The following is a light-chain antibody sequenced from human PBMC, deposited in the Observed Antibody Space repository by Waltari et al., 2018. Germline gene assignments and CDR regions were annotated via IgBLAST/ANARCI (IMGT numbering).Light chain of an antibody. CDR1: QSLQNHIGDNY. Sequence: DIVMTQSPRSLPVTPGEPASISCRSSQSLQNHIGDNYLDWYLQKPGQSPQLLIYLGSNRASGVPDRFSGSGSGTDFTLKISRVEAEDVGVYYCMQVLQPPLTLGGATNVAIK. J-gene: IGKJ4*01. CDR2: LGS. CDR3: MQVLQPPLT. V-gene: IGKV2-28*01.